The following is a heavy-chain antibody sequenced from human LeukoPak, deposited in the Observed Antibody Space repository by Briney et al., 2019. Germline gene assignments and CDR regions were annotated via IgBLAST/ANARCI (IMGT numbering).Heavy chain of an antibody. CDR3: ARDAWMASTPLDY. V-gene: IGHV3-74*01. Sequence: GGSLRLSCAAPGFTFSSYWMHWVRQAPGGGLVWVSRIHSDGSSTIYADSVKGRFTISRDNAKNTLYLQMNSPRAEDTAVYYCARDAWMASTPLDYWGQGTLVTVSS. J-gene: IGHJ4*02. D-gene: IGHD5-24*01. CDR1: GFTFSSYW. CDR2: IHSDGSST.